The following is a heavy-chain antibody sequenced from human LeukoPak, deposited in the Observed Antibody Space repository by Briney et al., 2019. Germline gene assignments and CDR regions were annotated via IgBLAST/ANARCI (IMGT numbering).Heavy chain of an antibody. D-gene: IGHD1-1*01. V-gene: IGHV1-18*04. Sequence: ASVKVSCKTSGYTFTSYTVTWVRQAPGQRLGYMGWISPYNGNTNSAQNVQDRLIMTTDTSTSTAYMELRSLTSDDTAVYFCARKDQLLDDAFDIWGQGTMVTVSS. J-gene: IGHJ3*02. CDR3: ARKDQLLDDAFDI. CDR1: GYTFTSYT. CDR2: ISPYNGNT.